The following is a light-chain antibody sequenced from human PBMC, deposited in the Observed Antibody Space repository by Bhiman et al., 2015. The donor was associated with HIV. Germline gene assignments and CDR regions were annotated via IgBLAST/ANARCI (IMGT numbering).Light chain of an antibody. V-gene: IGLV3-19*01. Sequence: SSELTQDPAVSVALGQTVRITCQGDSLRSYYASWYQQKPGQAPIVFIYGKNNRPSGIPDRFSGSSSGNTASLTITGAQAEDEADYYCNSRDSSGNHVVFGGRDQADRP. CDR2: GKN. J-gene: IGLJ2*01. CDR3: NSRDSSGNHVV. CDR1: SLRSYY.